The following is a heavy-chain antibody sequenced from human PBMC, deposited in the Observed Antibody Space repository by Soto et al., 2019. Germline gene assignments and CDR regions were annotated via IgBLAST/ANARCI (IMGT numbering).Heavy chain of an antibody. CDR1: GGTISGYY. D-gene: IGHD3-3*01. CDR3: ARGQRFSDWFDP. J-gene: IGHJ5*02. V-gene: IGHV4-4*07. Sequence: PSETLTLTCSVSGGTISGYYWTWIRQPAGKGLEWIGRIYSSGNTKYNPSLQSRVTMSLDTSNNQFSLRLTSVTAADTAVYYCARGQRFSDWFDPWGQGTLVTVSS. CDR2: IYSSGNT.